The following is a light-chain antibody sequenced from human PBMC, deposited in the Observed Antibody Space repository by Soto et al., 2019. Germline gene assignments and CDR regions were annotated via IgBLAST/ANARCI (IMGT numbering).Light chain of an antibody. CDR1: QGVGRF. V-gene: IGKV3-11*01. Sequence: EIVLTQSPATLSLSPGERAALSCRASQGVGRFLAWYQQKPGHAPRLLIYDASNRATGIPARFSGSGSETDFTLAIDNLEPEDFAFYYCQQRGGWPLTFGGGTKVEIK. CDR2: DAS. J-gene: IGKJ4*01. CDR3: QQRGGWPLT.